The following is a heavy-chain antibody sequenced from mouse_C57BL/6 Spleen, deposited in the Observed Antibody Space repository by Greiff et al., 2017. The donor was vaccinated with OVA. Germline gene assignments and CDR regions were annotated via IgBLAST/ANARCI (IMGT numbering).Heavy chain of an antibody. Sequence: VQLQQSGAELVRPGASVTLSCKASGYTFTDYEMHWVKQTPVHGLEWIGAIDPETGGTAYNQKFKGKAILTADKSSSTAYMERRSLTSEDSAVYYCTSTFITTVVAPFAYWGQGTLVTVSA. CDR2: IDPETGGT. J-gene: IGHJ3*01. CDR1: GYTFTDYE. CDR3: TSTFITTVVAPFAY. V-gene: IGHV1-15*01. D-gene: IGHD1-1*01.